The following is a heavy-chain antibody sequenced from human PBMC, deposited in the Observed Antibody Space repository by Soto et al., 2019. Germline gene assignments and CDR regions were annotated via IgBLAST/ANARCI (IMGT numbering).Heavy chain of an antibody. CDR3: ARGRGYSGDDHYYYFDMDV. Sequence: AASVKVSCKASGGTFNNYPITWVPQAPGEGLEWMGGSIPIFGTANYAQKFQGRVTISVDESTSTAYMELSSLRSEDTAVYYCARGRGYSGDDHYYYFDMDVWGQGTTVTVSS. CDR1: GGTFNNYP. J-gene: IGHJ6*02. D-gene: IGHD5-12*01. CDR2: SIPIFGTA. V-gene: IGHV1-69*13.